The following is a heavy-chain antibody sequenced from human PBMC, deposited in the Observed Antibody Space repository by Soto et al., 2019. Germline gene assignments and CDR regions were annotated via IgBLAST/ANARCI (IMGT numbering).Heavy chain of an antibody. CDR2: IYYSGST. CDR3: ARDARHYDSSGYVYYYYGMDV. CDR1: GGSISSGGYY. V-gene: IGHV4-31*03. D-gene: IGHD3-22*01. J-gene: IGHJ6*02. Sequence: SETLSLTCTVSGGSISSGGYYWSWIRQHPGKGLEWIGYIYYSGSTYYNPSLKSRVTISVDTSKNQFSLKLSSVTAADTAVYYCARDARHYDSSGYVYYYYGMDVWGQGTTVTV.